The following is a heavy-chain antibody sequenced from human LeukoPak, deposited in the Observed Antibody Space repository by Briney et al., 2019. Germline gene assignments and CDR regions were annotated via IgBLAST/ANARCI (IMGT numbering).Heavy chain of an antibody. V-gene: IGHV1-24*01. Sequence: ASVTVSCKVSGYTLTELSMHWVRPAPGKGLEWMGGFDPEDGETIYAQKFQGRVTMTEYTSTDTAYMELSSLRSEDTAVYYCATDPRGSGHNWFDPWGQGTLVTVSS. CDR3: ATDPRGSGHNWFDP. CDR1: GYTLTELS. D-gene: IGHD3-10*01. J-gene: IGHJ5*02. CDR2: FDPEDGET.